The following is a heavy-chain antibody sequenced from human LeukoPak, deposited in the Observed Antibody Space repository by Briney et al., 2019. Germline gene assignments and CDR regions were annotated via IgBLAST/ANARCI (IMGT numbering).Heavy chain of an antibody. D-gene: IGHD1-26*01. CDR1: GFTFSNYN. J-gene: IGHJ5*02. Sequence: GGSLRLSCAASGFTFSNYNMNWVRQAPGKGLEWVSSISSSSSSTYYADSLKGRFTISRDNAKNSLYLQMNSLRAEDTAVYYCASAPLGSTRPWGQGTLVTVSS. V-gene: IGHV3-21*01. CDR3: ASAPLGSTRP. CDR2: ISSSSSST.